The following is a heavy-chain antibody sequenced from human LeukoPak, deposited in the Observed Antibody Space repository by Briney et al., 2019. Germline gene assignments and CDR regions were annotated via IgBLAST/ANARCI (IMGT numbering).Heavy chain of an antibody. D-gene: IGHD1-20*01. CDR1: GFTFSGYA. J-gene: IGHJ4*02. Sequence: GGSLRLSCAASGFTFSGYAMTWVRQPPGKGLEWVSSISYSGDSTHYTDSMKGRFTISRDNSKRTLYLQMNGLGADDTAIYFCARGGLTASALHWGQGILVTVSS. CDR3: ARGGLTASALH. V-gene: IGHV3-23*01. CDR2: ISYSGDST.